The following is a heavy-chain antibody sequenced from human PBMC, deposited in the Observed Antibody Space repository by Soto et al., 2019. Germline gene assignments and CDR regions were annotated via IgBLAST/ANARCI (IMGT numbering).Heavy chain of an antibody. D-gene: IGHD6-13*01. CDR1: GYTLTELS. CDR3: ATVLAGGSRSNWYYFDY. Sequence: ASVKVSCKVSGYTLTELSMHWVRQAPGKGLEWMGGFDPEDGETIYAQKFQGRVTMTEDTSTDTAYMELSSLRSEDTAVYYCATVLAGGSRSNWYYFDYWGQGTLVTVSS. J-gene: IGHJ4*02. CDR2: FDPEDGET. V-gene: IGHV1-24*01.